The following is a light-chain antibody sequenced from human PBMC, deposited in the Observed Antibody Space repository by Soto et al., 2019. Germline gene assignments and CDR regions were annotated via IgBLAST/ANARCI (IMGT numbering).Light chain of an antibody. Sequence: SLLAHPPSSSGTPGRKVTISCSGSSSNIGSNTANWYQQLPGTAPKLLIYSNNQRPSGVPDRFSGSKSGTSASLAISGLQSEDEADYYCAAWDDSLNGLVFGTGTKVTGL. CDR1: SSNIGSNT. CDR3: AAWDDSLNGLV. V-gene: IGLV1-44*01. J-gene: IGLJ1*01. CDR2: SNN.